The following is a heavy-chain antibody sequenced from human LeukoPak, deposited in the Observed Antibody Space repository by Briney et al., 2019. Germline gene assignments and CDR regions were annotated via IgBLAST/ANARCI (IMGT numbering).Heavy chain of an antibody. CDR2: IKPNSGDT. D-gene: IGHD4-23*01. J-gene: IGHJ4*02. V-gene: IGHV1-2*02. Sequence: ASVKVSCKTSGYTFTGYYMHWVRQAPGQGLEWMGWIKPNSGDTDYAQKFQGGVTMTRDTSISTAYMELSRPRSDDTAVYYCARDFPGGNTFDCWGQGTLVTVSS. CDR1: GYTFTGYY. CDR3: ARDFPGGNTFDC.